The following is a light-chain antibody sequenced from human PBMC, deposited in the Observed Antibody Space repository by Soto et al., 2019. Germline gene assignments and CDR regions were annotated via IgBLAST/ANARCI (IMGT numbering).Light chain of an antibody. CDR2: DVS. V-gene: IGLV2-14*01. J-gene: IGLJ1*01. CDR3: SSYTTSSTYV. Sequence: SALTQPASVTVSPGQSITISCTGTSSDVGSYNYVSWYQQHPGKAPKVMIYDVSNRPSGVSYRFSGSKSGNTASLTISGLQAEDEADYYCSSYTTSSTYVFGTGTKVTVL. CDR1: SSDVGSYNY.